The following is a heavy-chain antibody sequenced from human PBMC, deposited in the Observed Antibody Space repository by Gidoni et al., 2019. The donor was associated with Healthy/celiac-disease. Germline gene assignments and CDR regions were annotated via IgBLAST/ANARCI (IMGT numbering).Heavy chain of an antibody. J-gene: IGHJ4*02. CDR3: AKDIFVVVPAATSFDY. V-gene: IGHV3-30*18. D-gene: IGHD2-2*01. Sequence: QVQLVESGGGVVQPGRSLRLSCAASGFTFSSYGMHWVRQAPGKGLEWVVVISYDGSNKYYADSVKGRFTISRDNSKNTLYLQMNSLRAEDTAVYYCAKDIFVVVPAATSFDYWGQGTLVTVSS. CDR1: GFTFSSYG. CDR2: ISYDGSNK.